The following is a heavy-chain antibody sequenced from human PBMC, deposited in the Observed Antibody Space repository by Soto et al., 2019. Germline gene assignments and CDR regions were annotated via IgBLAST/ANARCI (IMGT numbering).Heavy chain of an antibody. D-gene: IGHD3-22*01. V-gene: IGHV1-69*01. CDR2: IIPIFGTA. Sequence: QVQLVQSGAEVKKPGSSVKVSCKASGGTFSSYAISWVRQAPGQGLEWMGGIIPIFGTANYAQKFQVRVTITADESTSTAYMELSRLRSEDTAVYYCARRSQMYYYDSSGYSWGQGTLVTVSS. CDR3: ARRSQMYYYDSSGYS. J-gene: IGHJ4*02. CDR1: GGTFSSYA.